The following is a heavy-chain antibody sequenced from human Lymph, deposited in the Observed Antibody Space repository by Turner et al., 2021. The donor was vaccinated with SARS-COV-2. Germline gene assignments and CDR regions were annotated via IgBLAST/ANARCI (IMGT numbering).Heavy chain of an antibody. CDR3: ARREWGGSLGHIDY. Sequence: EVQLVQSGAGVKKPGESLKISCKGSGYSFTNYWIGGVRQILGKGLDGMGIIYPVDSDTRYSPSSQGQVTIPAAKSISTAYLQWSSLKASDTAMYYCARREWGGSLGHIDYWGQGTLVTVSS. J-gene: IGHJ4*02. D-gene: IGHD3-3*01. CDR1: GYSFTNYW. V-gene: IGHV5-51*01. CDR2: IYPVDSDT.